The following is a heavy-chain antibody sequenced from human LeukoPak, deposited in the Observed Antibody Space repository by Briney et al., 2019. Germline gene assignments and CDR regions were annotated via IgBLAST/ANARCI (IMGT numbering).Heavy chain of an antibody. D-gene: IGHD4-17*01. CDR1: GGSISSYY. V-gene: IGHV4-59*08. Sequence: SETLSLTCTVSGGSISSYYWSWIRQPPGKGLEWIGYIYYSGSTNYNPSLKSQVTISVDTSKNQFSLKLSSVTAADTAVYYCARHSYGDWVHGMDVWAQRTTVTVSS. J-gene: IGHJ6*02. CDR3: ARHSYGDWVHGMDV. CDR2: IYYSGST.